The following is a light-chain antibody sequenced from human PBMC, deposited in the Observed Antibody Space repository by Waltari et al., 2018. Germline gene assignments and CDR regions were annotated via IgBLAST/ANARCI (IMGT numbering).Light chain of an antibody. CDR2: VSSDGRH. CDR1: SGHSSYA. CDR3: QTWDTGVV. V-gene: IGLV4-69*01. Sequence: QLVLTQPPSASASLGASVRLTCTLTSGHSSYAIAWHQQRPEKGPSYLMRVSSDGRHTKGDGIPYRFSGSRSGAVRYLIISSRQSEDEADDDCQTWDTGVVFGGGTKLTVL. J-gene: IGLJ2*01.